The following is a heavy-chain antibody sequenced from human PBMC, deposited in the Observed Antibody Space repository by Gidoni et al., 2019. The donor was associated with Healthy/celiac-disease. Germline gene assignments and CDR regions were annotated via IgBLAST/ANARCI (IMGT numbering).Heavy chain of an antibody. D-gene: IGHD5-12*01. CDR1: GYTFPSYG. Sequence: QVQLVQSGAEVKKPGASVKVSCKASGYTFPSYGISWVRQAPGQGLEWMGWISAYNGNTNYAQKLQGRVTMTTDTSTSTAYMELRSLRSDDTAVYYCARSWGGYDSSHYYYYGMDVWGQGTTVTVSS. CDR2: ISAYNGNT. V-gene: IGHV1-18*01. CDR3: ARSWGGYDSSHYYYYGMDV. J-gene: IGHJ6*02.